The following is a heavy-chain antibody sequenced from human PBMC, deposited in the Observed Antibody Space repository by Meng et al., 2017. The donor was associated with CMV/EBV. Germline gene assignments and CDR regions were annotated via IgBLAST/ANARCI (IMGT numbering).Heavy chain of an antibody. CDR1: GGSFSGYY. CDR2: INHSGST. CDR3: GRRPGGRDFDY. D-gene: IGHD2-15*01. J-gene: IGHJ4*02. V-gene: IGHV4-34*01. Sequence: ESLKISCAVYGGSFSGYYWSWIRQPPGRGLEWIGEINHSGSTNYNPSLKSRVTISVDTSKNQFSLKLSSVTAADTAVYYCGRRPGGRDFDYWGQGTLVTVSS.